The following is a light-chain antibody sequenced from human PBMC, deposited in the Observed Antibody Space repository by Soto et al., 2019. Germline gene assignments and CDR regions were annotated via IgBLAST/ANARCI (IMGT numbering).Light chain of an antibody. CDR3: CSYSGSSTHV. V-gene: IGLV2-23*01. CDR1: SSDVGSYNL. CDR2: EAS. Sequence: QSALTQPASVSGSPGQSITISCTGTSSDVGSYNLVSWYQQHPGKAPKFMIYEASKRPSGVSNRFSGSKSGNTASLTISGLQAEVEADYYFCSYSGSSTHVFGIGTKLTVL. J-gene: IGLJ1*01.